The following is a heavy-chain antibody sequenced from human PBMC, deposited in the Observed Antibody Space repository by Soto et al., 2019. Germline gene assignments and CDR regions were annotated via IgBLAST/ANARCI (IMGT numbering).Heavy chain of an antibody. V-gene: IGHV4-59*01. Sequence: SETLSLTCTVSSVSFRGYFWSWIRQPPGKGLEWIGYVYDMTSTNFNPSLKSRVTISMDMSKKQVSLILKSVTAADTAVYFCARGDDYGGPDTVGPAAGGLDVWGQGTTVTVSS. CDR3: ARGDDYGGPDTVGPAAGGLDV. CDR1: SVSFRGYF. D-gene: IGHD4-17*01. CDR2: VYDMTST. J-gene: IGHJ6*02.